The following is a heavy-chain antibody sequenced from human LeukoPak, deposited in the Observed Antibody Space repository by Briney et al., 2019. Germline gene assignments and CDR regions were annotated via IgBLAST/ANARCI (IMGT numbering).Heavy chain of an antibody. V-gene: IGHV4-59*01. CDR2: IYYSGST. D-gene: IGHD4-23*01. Sequence: SETLSLTCTVSGGSISTYYWSWIRQPPGKGLEWIGYIYYSGSTNYNPSLKSRVTMSLGTSTNKFSLKLTSVTAADTAVYYCARGGTVVNGFDYWGQGTLVTVSS. CDR3: ARGGTVVNGFDY. CDR1: GGSISTYY. J-gene: IGHJ4*02.